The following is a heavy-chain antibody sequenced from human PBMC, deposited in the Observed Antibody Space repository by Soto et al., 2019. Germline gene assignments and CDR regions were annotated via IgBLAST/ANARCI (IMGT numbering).Heavy chain of an antibody. V-gene: IGHV3-30*18. J-gene: IGHJ4*02. CDR2: MSYDGSNQ. CDR3: AKGGPQLVRYSLDY. Sequence: QVQLVESGGGVVQPGRSLRLSCAASGFTFSNYGMHWVRQAPGKGLEWVGVMSYDGSNQYYADSVKGRFTISRDNSKNTLYLQMSSLRAEDTAVYYCAKGGPQLVRYSLDYCGQGTVVTVSS. D-gene: IGHD6-13*01. CDR1: GFTFSNYG.